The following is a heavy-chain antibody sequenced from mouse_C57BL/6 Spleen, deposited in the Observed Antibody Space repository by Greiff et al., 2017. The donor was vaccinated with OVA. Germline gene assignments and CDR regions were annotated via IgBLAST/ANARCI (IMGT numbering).Heavy chain of an antibody. Sequence: EVKLMESGGGLVQPGGSLSLSCAASGFTFTDYYMSWVRQPPGKALEWLGFIRNKANGYTTEYSASVKGRFTISRDNSQSILYLQMKALRAEDSATYYCARIWLRGDYYAMDYWGQGTSVTVSS. J-gene: IGHJ4*01. CDR3: ARIWLRGDYYAMDY. D-gene: IGHD2-2*01. CDR2: IRNKANGYTT. V-gene: IGHV7-3*01. CDR1: GFTFTDYY.